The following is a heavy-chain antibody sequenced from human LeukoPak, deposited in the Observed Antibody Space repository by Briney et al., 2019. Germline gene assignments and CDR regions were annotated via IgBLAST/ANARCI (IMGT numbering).Heavy chain of an antibody. Sequence: PGGSLRLSCAASGFTFSSYSMNWVRQAPGKGLEWVSSISSCSSYIYYADSVKGRFTISRDNAKNSLYLQMNSLRAEDTAVYYRARDSFGVAGTFDYWGQGTLVTVSS. CDR1: GFTFSSYS. CDR3: ARDSFGVAGTFDY. CDR2: ISSCSSYI. J-gene: IGHJ4*02. D-gene: IGHD3-3*01. V-gene: IGHV3-21*01.